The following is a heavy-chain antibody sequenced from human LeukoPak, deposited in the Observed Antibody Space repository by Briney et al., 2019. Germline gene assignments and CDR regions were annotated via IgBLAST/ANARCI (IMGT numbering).Heavy chain of an antibody. J-gene: IGHJ4*02. Sequence: SETLSLTCTVSGGSISSYYWSWIRQPAGKGLEWIGRIYTSGSTNYNPSLKSRVTMSVDTSKNQLSLKLSSVTAADTAVYYCARDDYYGSGTYFDYWGQGTLVTVSS. CDR1: GGSISSYY. CDR3: ARDDYYGSGTYFDY. CDR2: IYTSGST. D-gene: IGHD3-10*01. V-gene: IGHV4-4*07.